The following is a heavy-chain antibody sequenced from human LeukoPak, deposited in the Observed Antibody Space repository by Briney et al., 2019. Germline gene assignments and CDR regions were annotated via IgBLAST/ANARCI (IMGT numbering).Heavy chain of an antibody. CDR3: ARDGTSTDDY. D-gene: IGHD2-2*01. J-gene: IGHJ4*02. V-gene: IGHV1-18*01. Sequence: ASVTVSCNTSGYTLSNFGIDWVRQAPGQGLEWMGWISGNNDNPNYGQKFQGRFTVTTDSSTSTAYMELRNLRFDDTAVYYCARDGTSTDDYWGQGTLVTVSS. CDR1: GYTLSNFG. CDR2: ISGNNDNP.